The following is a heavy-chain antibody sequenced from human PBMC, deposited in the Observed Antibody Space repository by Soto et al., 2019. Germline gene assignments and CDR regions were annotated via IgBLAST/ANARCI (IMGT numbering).Heavy chain of an antibody. J-gene: IGHJ4*02. CDR2: IYPGDSDT. Sequence: YWIGWVRQMPGKGLEWMGIIYPGDSDTRYSPSFQGQVTISADKSISTAYLQWSSLKASDTAMYYCARVGIVVVPAAIDYWGQGTLVTVSS. D-gene: IGHD2-2*01. V-gene: IGHV5-51*01. CDR3: ARVGIVVVPAAIDY. CDR1: YW.